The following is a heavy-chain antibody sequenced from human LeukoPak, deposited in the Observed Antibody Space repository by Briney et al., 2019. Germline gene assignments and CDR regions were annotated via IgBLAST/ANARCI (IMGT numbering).Heavy chain of an antibody. CDR3: AKFYDSSGYYYMDV. Sequence: GGSLRLSCAASGFTFSSYGMHWVRQAPGKGLEWVAVISYDGSNKYYADSVKGRFTISRDNSKNTLYLQMNSLRAEDTAVYYCAKFYDSSGYYYMDVWGKGTTVTVSS. CDR1: GFTFSSYG. CDR2: ISYDGSNK. J-gene: IGHJ6*03. V-gene: IGHV3-30*18. D-gene: IGHD3-22*01.